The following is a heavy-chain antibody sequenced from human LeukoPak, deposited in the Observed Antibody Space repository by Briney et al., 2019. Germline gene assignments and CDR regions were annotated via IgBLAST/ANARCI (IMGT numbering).Heavy chain of an antibody. J-gene: IGHJ5*02. CDR1: GGTFSSYA. D-gene: IGHD2-2*01. Sequence: ASVKVSCKASGGTFSSYAISWVRQAPGQGLEWMGGIIPIFGTANYAQKFQGRVTITADESTSTAYMELSSLRSEDTAVYYCAREASIVVVPAASYNWFDPWGQGTLVTVSS. V-gene: IGHV1-69*13. CDR2: IIPIFGTA. CDR3: AREASIVVVPAASYNWFDP.